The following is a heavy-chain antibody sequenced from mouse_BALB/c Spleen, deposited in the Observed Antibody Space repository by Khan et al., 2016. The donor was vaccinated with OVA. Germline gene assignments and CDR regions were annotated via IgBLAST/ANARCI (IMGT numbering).Heavy chain of an antibody. CDR3: ARDRIDY. V-gene: IGHV1-7*01. Sequence: QVQLQESGAELAKPGPSVKMSCTASGYTFTSYWMHWIKQRPGQGLEWIGYINPTSGYTDYNQKFKDKATLTADKSSSTAYMQLSSVTSDDSAVYYGARDRIDYWGQGTALTVSS. CDR1: GYTFTSYW. J-gene: IGHJ2*01. CDR2: INPTSGYT.